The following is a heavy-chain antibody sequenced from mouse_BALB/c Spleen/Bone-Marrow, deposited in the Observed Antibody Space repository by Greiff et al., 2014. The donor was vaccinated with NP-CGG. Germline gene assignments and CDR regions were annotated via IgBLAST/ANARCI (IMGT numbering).Heavy chain of an antibody. CDR3: ARKVWYYAMDY. CDR2: INPYNDGT. CDR1: GYTFTSYV. D-gene: IGHD2-10*02. J-gene: IGHJ4*01. Sequence: VQLQQSGPELVKPGASVKMSCKASGYTFTSYVMHWVKQKPGQGLEWIGYINPYNDGTKYNEKFKGKAILTSDKSSSTAYMELSSLTSEDSAVYYCARKVWYYAMDYWGQGTSVTVSS. V-gene: IGHV1-14*01.